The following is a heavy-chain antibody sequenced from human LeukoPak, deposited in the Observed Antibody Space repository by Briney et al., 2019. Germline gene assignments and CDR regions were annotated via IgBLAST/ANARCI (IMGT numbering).Heavy chain of an antibody. D-gene: IGHD6-19*01. Sequence: GESLKISCKGSGYSFTSYWIGWVRQMPRKGLEWMGIIYPGDSDTRYSPPFQGQVTISADKSISTAYLQWSSLRASDTAMYYCARRRGIAVAAEFDYWGQGTLVTVSS. CDR1: GYSFTSYW. CDR2: IYPGDSDT. CDR3: ARRRGIAVAAEFDY. J-gene: IGHJ4*02. V-gene: IGHV5-51*01.